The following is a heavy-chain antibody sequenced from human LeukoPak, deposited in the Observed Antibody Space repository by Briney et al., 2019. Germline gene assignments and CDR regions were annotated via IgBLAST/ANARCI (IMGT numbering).Heavy chain of an antibody. CDR1: GYTFTGYY. J-gene: IGHJ4*02. D-gene: IGHD6-6*01. CDR2: INPNSGGT. CDR3: ARGVYSSSAGVDY. V-gene: IGHV1-2*06. Sequence: ASVTVSCKASGYTFTGYYMHWVRQAPGQGLEWIGRINPNSGGTIYAQKFQGSVTMTRDTSISTAYMELSRLTSDDTAVYYCARGVYSSSAGVDYWGQGTLVTVSS.